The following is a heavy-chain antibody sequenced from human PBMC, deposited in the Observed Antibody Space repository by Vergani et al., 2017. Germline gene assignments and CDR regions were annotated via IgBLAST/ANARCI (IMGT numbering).Heavy chain of an antibody. CDR3: ARGLTEGAIAAAGPEIRFDP. D-gene: IGHD6-13*01. Sequence: QVQLVQSGAEVKKPGASVKVSCKASGYTFTGYYMHWVRQAPGQGLEWMGWINPNSGGTNYVQKFQGRVTMTRDTSISTAYMELSRLRSDDTAVYYCARGLTEGAIAAAGPEIRFDPWGQGTLVTVSS. CDR1: GYTFTGYY. V-gene: IGHV1-2*02. J-gene: IGHJ5*02. CDR2: INPNSGGT.